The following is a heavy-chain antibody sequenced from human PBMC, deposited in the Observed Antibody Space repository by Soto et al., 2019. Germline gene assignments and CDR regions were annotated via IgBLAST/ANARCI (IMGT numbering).Heavy chain of an antibody. Sequence: GASVKVSCKASGGTFKSFTFTWVQQAPGQGLEWMGGIIPIFETANYAQKFQDRVTITADESTSTVYMELSSLRSADTAVYYCATKGVSGWFFDYWGQGTVVTVSS. CDR1: GGTFKSFT. J-gene: IGHJ4*02. CDR3: ATKGVSGWFFDY. V-gene: IGHV1-69*13. CDR2: IIPIFETA. D-gene: IGHD6-19*01.